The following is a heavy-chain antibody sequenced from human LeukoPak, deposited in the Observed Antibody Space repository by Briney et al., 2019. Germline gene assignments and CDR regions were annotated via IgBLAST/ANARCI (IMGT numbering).Heavy chain of an antibody. D-gene: IGHD3-16*02. J-gene: IGHJ1*01. CDR3: AREGDSRWGELSP. V-gene: IGHV3-33*01. CDR1: GFTFSTYA. Sequence: GRSLRLSCAASGFTFSTYAIHWVRQAPGKGLEWVAVIWYDGSEQYYADSVKGRFIISRDNSKSTSDLQMNRLRAEDTAVYYCAREGDSRWGELSPWGQGTLVTVS. CDR2: IWYDGSEQ.